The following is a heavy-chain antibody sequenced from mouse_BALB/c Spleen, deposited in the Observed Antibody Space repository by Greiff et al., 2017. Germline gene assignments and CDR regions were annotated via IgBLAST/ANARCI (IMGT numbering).Heavy chain of an antibody. V-gene: IGHV5-6-3*01. J-gene: IGHJ4*01. Sequence: EVQLVESGGGLVQPGGSLKLSCAASGFTFSSYGMSWVRQTPDKRLELVATINSNGGSTYYPDSVKGRFTISRDNAKNTLYLQMNSLQTDDTAMYYCARNRYDGDYAMDYWGQGTSVTVSS. CDR3: ARNRYDGDYAMDY. CDR1: GFTFSSYG. CDR2: INSNGGST. D-gene: IGHD2-14*01.